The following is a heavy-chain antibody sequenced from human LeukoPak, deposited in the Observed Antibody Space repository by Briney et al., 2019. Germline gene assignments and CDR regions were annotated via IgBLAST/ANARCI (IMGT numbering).Heavy chain of an antibody. J-gene: IGHJ4*02. Sequence: PSQTLSLICTVSGGSISSYYWSWIPQPAGKGLEWIGRIYTSGSTNYNPSLTSRVTISVDTSKNQFSLKLSSVTAADTAVYCCARSSAVAGTYRYWGQGTMVTVSS. CDR3: ARSSAVAGTYRY. V-gene: IGHV4-4*07. CDR1: GGSISSYY. D-gene: IGHD6-19*01. CDR2: IYTSGST.